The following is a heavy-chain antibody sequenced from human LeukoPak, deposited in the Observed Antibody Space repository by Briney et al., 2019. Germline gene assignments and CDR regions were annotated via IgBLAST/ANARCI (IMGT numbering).Heavy chain of an antibody. Sequence: ASVKVSCKASGYTFTSYGISWVRQAPGRGLEWMGWISAYNGNTNYAQKLQGRVTMTTDTSTSTAYMELRSLRSDDTAVYYCARDRHDYGDYRFDYWGQGTLVTVSS. J-gene: IGHJ4*02. CDR3: ARDRHDYGDYRFDY. CDR2: ISAYNGNT. V-gene: IGHV1-18*01. CDR1: GYTFTSYG. D-gene: IGHD4-17*01.